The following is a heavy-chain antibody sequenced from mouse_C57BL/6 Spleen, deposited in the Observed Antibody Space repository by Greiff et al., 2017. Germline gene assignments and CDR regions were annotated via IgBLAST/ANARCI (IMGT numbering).Heavy chain of an antibody. CDR1: GFTFSDYG. V-gene: IGHV5-17*01. Sequence: EVQRVESGGGLVKPGGSLKLSCAASGFTFSDYGMHWVRQAPEKGLEWVAYISSGSSTLYYADTVKGRFTISRDNAKNPLFLQMTSLRSEDTAMYYCASGDYGSSPWFAYWGQGTLVTVSA. D-gene: IGHD1-1*01. J-gene: IGHJ3*01. CDR3: ASGDYGSSPWFAY. CDR2: ISSGSSTL.